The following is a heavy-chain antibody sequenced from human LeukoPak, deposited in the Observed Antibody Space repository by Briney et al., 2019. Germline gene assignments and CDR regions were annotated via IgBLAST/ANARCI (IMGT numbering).Heavy chain of an antibody. J-gene: IGHJ4*02. CDR2: INHSGST. V-gene: IGHV4-34*01. CDR3: ARHDFWSSFDY. CDR1: GGSFSGYY. Sequence: SETLSLTCAVYGGSFSGYYWSWIRQPPGKGLEWIGEINHSGSTNYNPSLKSRVTISVDTSKNQFSLKLSSVTAADTAVYYCARHDFWSSFDYWGQGTLVTVSS. D-gene: IGHD3-3*01.